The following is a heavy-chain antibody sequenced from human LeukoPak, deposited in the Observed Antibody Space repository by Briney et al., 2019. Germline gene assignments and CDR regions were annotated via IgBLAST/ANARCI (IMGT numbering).Heavy chain of an antibody. D-gene: IGHD3-10*01. Sequence: SETLSLTCTVSGYSISSGYYWGWIRPPPGKGLEWIGYIYHSGSTYYNPSLKSRVTISVDTSKNQFPLKLSSVTAADTAVYYCARLGSGTYYNRPLDCWGQGTLVTVSS. CDR1: GYSISSGYY. CDR3: ARLGSGTYYNRPLDC. J-gene: IGHJ4*02. CDR2: IYHSGST. V-gene: IGHV4-38-2*02.